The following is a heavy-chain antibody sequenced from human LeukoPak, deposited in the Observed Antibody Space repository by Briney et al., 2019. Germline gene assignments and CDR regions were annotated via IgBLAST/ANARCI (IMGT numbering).Heavy chain of an antibody. CDR3: ARTYSSGSANYYYYYGMDV. CDR2: IIPILGIA. V-gene: IGHV1-69*02. CDR1: GGTFSSYT. J-gene: IGHJ6*02. Sequence: SVKVSCKASGGTFSSYTISWVRQAPGQGLEWMGRIIPILGIANYAQKFQGRVTITADKSTSTAYMELSSLRSEGTAVYYCARTYSSGSANYYYYYGMDVWGQGTTVTVSS. D-gene: IGHD6-19*01.